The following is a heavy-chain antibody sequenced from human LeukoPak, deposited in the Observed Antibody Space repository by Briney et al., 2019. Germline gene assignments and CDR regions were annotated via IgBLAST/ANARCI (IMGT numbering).Heavy chain of an antibody. CDR1: GFTFSSYS. Sequence: GGSLRLSCAASGFTFSSYSMNWVRQVPGKGLEWVSIIYSSDATYYADSVKGRFTVSRDKAKNTLYLQMNSLRADDTAVYYCARETPGSRVFDSWGQGTLVTVSS. J-gene: IGHJ4*02. V-gene: IGHV3-66*01. CDR3: ARETPGSRVFDS. D-gene: IGHD1-14*01. CDR2: IYSSDAT.